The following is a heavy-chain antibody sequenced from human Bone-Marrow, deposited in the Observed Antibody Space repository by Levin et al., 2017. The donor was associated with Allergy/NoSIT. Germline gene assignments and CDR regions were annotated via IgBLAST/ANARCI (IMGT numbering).Heavy chain of an antibody. Sequence: SETLSLTCAVYGGSFSGYYWSWIRQPPGKGLEWIGEINHSGSTNYIPSLKSRVTISVDTSKNQFSLKLSSVTAADTAVYYCARGLHWGQGTLVTVSS. CDR3: ARGLH. V-gene: IGHV4-34*01. CDR2: INHSGST. J-gene: IGHJ4*02. CDR1: GGSFSGYY.